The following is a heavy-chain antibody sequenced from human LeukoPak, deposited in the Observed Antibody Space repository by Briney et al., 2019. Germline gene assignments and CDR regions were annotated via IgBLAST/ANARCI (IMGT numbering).Heavy chain of an antibody. D-gene: IGHD1-7*01. CDR3: ARGRGTTAPLY. J-gene: IGHJ4*02. CDR2: IYDSGST. CDR1: GGSISSYY. V-gene: IGHV4-59*01. Sequence: SETLSLTCTVSGGSISSYYWSWIRQPPGKGLEWIGYIYDSGSTNYNPSLKSRVTISVDTSKNQFSLKLSSVTAADTAVYYCARGRGTTAPLYWGQGTLVTVSS.